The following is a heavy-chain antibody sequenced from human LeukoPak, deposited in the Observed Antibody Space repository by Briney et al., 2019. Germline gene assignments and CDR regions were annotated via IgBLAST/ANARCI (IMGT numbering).Heavy chain of an antibody. V-gene: IGHV3-43*02. CDR1: GFTIDDYA. D-gene: IGHD1-26*01. CDR3: AKDWDQVAGPSWYFEL. CDR2: ISGDGGST. Sequence: GGSLRLSCAASGFTIDDYAMHWVRQAPGKGLEWVSLISGDGGSTYYADSVKGRSTISRDYSKNSLYLQMNSLRTDDTAYYYCAKDWDQVAGPSWYFELWGRGTLVTVSS. J-gene: IGHJ2*01.